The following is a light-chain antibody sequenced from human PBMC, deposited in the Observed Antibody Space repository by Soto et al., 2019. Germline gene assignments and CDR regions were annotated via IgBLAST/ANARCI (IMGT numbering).Light chain of an antibody. CDR2: DVN. CDR1: SSDIGGYNY. V-gene: IGLV2-11*01. CDR3: SSYAATYQE. J-gene: IGLJ3*02. Sequence: QSVLTQPRSVSGSPGQSVTISCTGTSSDIGGYNYVSWYQQHPGKAPKLMIYDVNKRPSGVPDRFSGSKSGNTASLTISGLQAEDEADYYCSSYAATYQEFGGGTKLTVL.